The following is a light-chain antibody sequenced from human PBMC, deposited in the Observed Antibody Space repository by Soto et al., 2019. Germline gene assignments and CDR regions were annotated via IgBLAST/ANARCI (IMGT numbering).Light chain of an antibody. CDR3: SSYTSSSTLV. J-gene: IGLJ2*01. CDR1: SSDVGGYNS. Sequence: QSALTQPASVSGSPGQSITISCTGTSSDVGGYNSVSWYQQHPGKAPKLMIYDVSNRPSGVSNRFSGSKSVNTASLTISGLQDDDEADYYCSSYTSSSTLVFGGGTKLTVL. V-gene: IGLV2-14*03. CDR2: DVS.